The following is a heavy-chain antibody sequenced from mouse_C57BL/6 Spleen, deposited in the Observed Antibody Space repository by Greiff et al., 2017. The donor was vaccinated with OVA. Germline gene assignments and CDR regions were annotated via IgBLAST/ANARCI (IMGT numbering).Heavy chain of an antibody. J-gene: IGHJ1*03. Sequence: SVPLSCKASGYTFTSYWMHWVKQRPGRGLEWIGRIDPNSGGTKYNEKFKSKATLTVDKPSSTAYMQLSSLTSEDSAVYYCARWGSNPLYWYFDVWGTGTTVTVSS. CDR1: GYTFTSYW. CDR3: ARWGSNPLYWYFDV. CDR2: IDPNSGGT. V-gene: IGHV1-72*01. D-gene: IGHD1-1*01.